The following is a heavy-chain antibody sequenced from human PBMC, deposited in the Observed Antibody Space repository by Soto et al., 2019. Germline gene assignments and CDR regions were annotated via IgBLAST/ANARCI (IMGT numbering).Heavy chain of an antibody. V-gene: IGHV2-5*02. CDR2: IYWDDDK. CDR3: ADRRYYGWYDIHY. D-gene: IGHD6-19*01. CDR1: GFSLSTSGVG. J-gene: IGHJ4*02. Sequence: QITLKESGPTLVKPTQTLTLTCTFSGFSLSTSGVGVGWIRQPPGKALEWLALIYWDDDKRYSPSLKSRLPISKYTTQNHLVLTMPNMHAVDTATYYLADRRYYGWYDIHYWGQETLATVSP.